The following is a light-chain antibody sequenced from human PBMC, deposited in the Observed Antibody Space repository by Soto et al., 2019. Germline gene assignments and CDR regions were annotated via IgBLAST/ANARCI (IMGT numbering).Light chain of an antibody. CDR2: EAS. Sequence: DIQMTQSPSTLSAAVGDRVTITCRARQSISSWLAWYQQKPGKAPNLLIYEASSLQSGVPSRFSGSGSGTDFTLTISILQPDDFATYYCQQYNSYPYTCGQGTKLEIK. J-gene: IGKJ2*01. CDR3: QQYNSYPYT. V-gene: IGKV1-5*03. CDR1: QSISSW.